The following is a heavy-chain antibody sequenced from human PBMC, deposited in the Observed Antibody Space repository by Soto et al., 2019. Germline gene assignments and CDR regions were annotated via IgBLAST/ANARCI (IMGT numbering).Heavy chain of an antibody. J-gene: IGHJ6*02. CDR2: IIPIFGTA. CDR1: GGTFSSYA. V-gene: IGHV1-69*13. Sequence: GASVKVSCKASGGTFSSYAISWVRQAPGQGLEWIGGIIPIFGTANYAQKFQGRVTITADESTSTAYMELSSLRSEDTAVYYCARGRAPWHYYDSSGYSSRSYYYYYGMDVWGQGTTVTVSS. D-gene: IGHD3-22*01. CDR3: ARGRAPWHYYDSSGYSSRSYYYYYGMDV.